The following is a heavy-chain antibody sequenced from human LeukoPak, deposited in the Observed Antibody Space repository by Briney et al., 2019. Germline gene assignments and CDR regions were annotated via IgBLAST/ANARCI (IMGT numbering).Heavy chain of an antibody. V-gene: IGHV3-66*01. CDR3: ARVYGSGTQVPYYSDY. Sequence: GGSLRLSCAASGFTVSLNHMSWVRQAPGKGLEWVSVIYSGGSAYYADSVKGRFTISGDISKNTVYLQMNSLRTDDTAAYYCARVYGSGTQVPYYSDYWGQGTVVIVSS. CDR1: GFTVSLNH. J-gene: IGHJ4*02. CDR2: IYSGGSA. D-gene: IGHD3-10*01.